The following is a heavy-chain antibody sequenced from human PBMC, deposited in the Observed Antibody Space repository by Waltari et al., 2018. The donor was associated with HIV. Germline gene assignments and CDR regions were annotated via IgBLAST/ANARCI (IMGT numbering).Heavy chain of an antibody. CDR3: AKDGAPGRDAVFDT. V-gene: IGHV3-33*03. CDR1: GVNLNIYD. Sequence: QVHVVESGGAVVPPGGSLRLSCTASGVNLNIYDIHWVRQAPGRGLEWVAGVRYDGSHEYYGDAVKGRFTISRDNSKNAIFLEMTVLRLEDTANYHCAKDGAPGRDAVFDTWGQGTLVTV. CDR2: VRYDGSHE. D-gene: IGHD1-26*01. J-gene: IGHJ4*03.